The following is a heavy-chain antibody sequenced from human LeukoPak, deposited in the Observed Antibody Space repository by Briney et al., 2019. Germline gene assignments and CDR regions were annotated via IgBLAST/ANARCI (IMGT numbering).Heavy chain of an antibody. CDR3: ARDRTDAFGP. CDR2: IIPIFGTA. CDR1: GGTFSSYA. J-gene: IGHJ5*02. V-gene: IGHV1-69*05. Sequence: ASVKVSCKASGGTFSSYAISWVRQAPGQGLEWMGGIIPIFGTANYAQKFQGRVTITTDESTSTAYMELSSLRSEDTAVYYCARDRTDAFGPWGQGTLVTVSS.